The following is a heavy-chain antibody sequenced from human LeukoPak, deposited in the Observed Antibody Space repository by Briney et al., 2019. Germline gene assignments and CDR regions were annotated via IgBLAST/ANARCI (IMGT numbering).Heavy chain of an antibody. D-gene: IGHD3-3*01. CDR1: GFTFSSYS. CDR2: ISSSSSTI. J-gene: IGHJ4*02. CDR3: VPEWSGFDY. Sequence: QSGGALRLSCAASGFTFSSYSMNWVRQAPGKGLEWVSYISSSSSTIYYADSVKGRFTISRDNAKNSLYLQMNSLRAEDTAVYYCVPEWSGFDYWGQGTLVTVSS. V-gene: IGHV3-48*01.